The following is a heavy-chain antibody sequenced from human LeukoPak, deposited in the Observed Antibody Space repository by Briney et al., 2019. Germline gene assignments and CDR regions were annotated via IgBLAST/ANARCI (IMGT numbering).Heavy chain of an antibody. CDR1: GFTFSSYS. V-gene: IGHV3-7*01. CDR3: ARGEQQLVEYYYGMDV. D-gene: IGHD6-13*01. CDR2: IKQDGSEK. J-gene: IGHJ6*02. Sequence: GGSLRLSCAASGFTFSSYSMSWVRQAPGKGLEWVANIKQDGSEKYYVDSVKGRFTISRDNAKNSLYLQMNSLRAEDTAVYYCARGEQQLVEYYYGMDVWDQGTTVTVSS.